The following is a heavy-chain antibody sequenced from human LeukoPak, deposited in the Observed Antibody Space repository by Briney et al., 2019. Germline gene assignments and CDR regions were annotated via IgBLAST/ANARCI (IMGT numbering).Heavy chain of an antibody. J-gene: IGHJ5*02. CDR1: DGSISTHY. CDR3: ARDRSSSWNKDWFDP. D-gene: IGHD1/OR15-1a*01. Sequence: SGTLSLTCTVSDGSISTHYWSWIRQSAGKGLEWIGRIHATGSNTYNPSPKSRVTMSVDTSKYQFSLKMSSVTAADTAVYYCARDRSSSWNKDWFDPWGQGVLVTV. V-gene: IGHV4-4*07. CDR2: IHATGSN.